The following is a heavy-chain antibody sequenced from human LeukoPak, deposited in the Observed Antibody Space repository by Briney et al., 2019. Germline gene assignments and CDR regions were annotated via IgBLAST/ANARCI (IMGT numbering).Heavy chain of an antibody. CDR1: GLTFSSHW. J-gene: IGHJ4*02. D-gene: IGHD2-15*01. Sequence: GGSLRLSCAASGLTFSSHWMHWVRQAPGKGLEWVALILYDGSNEYYADSVKGRFSISRDNSKNTLYLQMNSLRAEDTAVYYCAKDSAVVAARLLDYWGQGTLVTVSS. CDR2: ILYDGSNE. CDR3: AKDSAVVAARLLDY. V-gene: IGHV3-30*18.